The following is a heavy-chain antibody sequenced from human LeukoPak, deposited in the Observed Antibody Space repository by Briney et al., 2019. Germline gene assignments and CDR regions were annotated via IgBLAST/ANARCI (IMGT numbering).Heavy chain of an antibody. J-gene: IGHJ4*02. CDR3: ARDSGIGGTGNEFDY. CDR2: ISEDATTV. Sequence: PGGSLRLSCEASGFSFSNFEMNWVRQPPGKGLEWVAYISEDATTVYYADSVRGRFTISRDDAKNSPYLQMSSLRAEDTAVYYCARDSGIGGTGNEFDYWGQGTLVTVSS. D-gene: IGHD6-19*01. V-gene: IGHV3-48*03. CDR1: GFSFSNFE.